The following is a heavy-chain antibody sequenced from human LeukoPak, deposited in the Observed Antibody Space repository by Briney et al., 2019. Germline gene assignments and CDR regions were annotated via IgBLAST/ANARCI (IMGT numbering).Heavy chain of an antibody. CDR1: GYSISSGYY. D-gene: IGHD2-2*02. CDR2: IYHSGST. J-gene: IGHJ2*01. V-gene: IGHV4-38-2*01. Sequence: PSETLSLTCAVSGYSISSGYYWGWIRQPPGKGLEWIRSIYHSGSTYYNPSLKSRVTISVDTSKNQFSLKLSSVTAADTAVYYCARRGCSSTSCYTLEGYRQYFDLWGRGTLVTVSS. CDR3: ARRGCSSTSCYTLEGYRQYFDL.